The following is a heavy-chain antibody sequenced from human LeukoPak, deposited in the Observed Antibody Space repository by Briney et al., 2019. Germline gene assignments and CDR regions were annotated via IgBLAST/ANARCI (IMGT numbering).Heavy chain of an antibody. CDR3: ARDRSRGSGGVDY. Sequence: SETLSLTCAVYGGSFSGYYWSWIRQPPGKGLEWIGEINHSGSTNYNPSLKSRVTISVDTSKNQFSLKLSSVTAADTAVYYCARDRSRGSGGVDYWGQGTLVTVSS. J-gene: IGHJ4*02. CDR1: GGSFSGYY. V-gene: IGHV4-34*01. CDR2: INHSGST. D-gene: IGHD3-10*01.